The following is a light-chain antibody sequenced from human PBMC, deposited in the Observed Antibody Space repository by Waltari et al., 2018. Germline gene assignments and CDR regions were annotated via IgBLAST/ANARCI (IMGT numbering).Light chain of an antibody. CDR3: QQYYSSPIT. Sequence: DIVMTQSPDSLAVSLGERATINCKSSQSVLHTSNNKNYLAWYQQKPGQPPKLLIYWASTRESGVPDRFSGSGSGTDFTLTISSLQAEDVAVYYCQQYYSSPITFGQGTRLEI. CDR1: QSVLHTSNNKNY. CDR2: WAS. V-gene: IGKV4-1*01. J-gene: IGKJ5*01.